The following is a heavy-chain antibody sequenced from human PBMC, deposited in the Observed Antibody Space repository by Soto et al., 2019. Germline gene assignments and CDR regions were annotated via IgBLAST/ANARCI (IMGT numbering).Heavy chain of an antibody. D-gene: IGHD6-25*01. V-gene: IGHV3-66*01. Sequence: GSLRLSCAASGFTVSSNYMSWVRQAPGKGLEWVSVIYSGGSTYYADSVKGRFTISRDTSKNTLYLQMNSLRAEDTAVYYCARAATARYYFYYYMDVWGRGTTVTVSS. CDR3: ARAATARYYFYYYMDV. J-gene: IGHJ6*03. CDR1: GFTVSSNY. CDR2: IYSGGST.